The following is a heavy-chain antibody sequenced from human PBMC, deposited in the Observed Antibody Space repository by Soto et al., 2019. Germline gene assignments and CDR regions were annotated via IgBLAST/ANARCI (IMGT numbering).Heavy chain of an antibody. CDR3: ARDLARGYYDSSGYYGGYYFDY. CDR2: ISAYNGNT. J-gene: IGHJ4*02. CDR1: GYTFTSYG. D-gene: IGHD3-22*01. Sequence: QVQLVQSGAEVKKPGASVKVSCKASGYTFTSYGISWVRQAPGQGLEWMGWISAYNGNTNYAQKLQGRVTMTTDTSTSTAYMELRSLRSDETAVYYCARDLARGYYDSSGYYGGYYFDYWGQGTLVTVSS. V-gene: IGHV1-18*01.